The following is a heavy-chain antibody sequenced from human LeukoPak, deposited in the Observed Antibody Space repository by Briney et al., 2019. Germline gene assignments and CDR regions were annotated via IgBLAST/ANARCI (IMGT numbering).Heavy chain of an antibody. Sequence: ASVKVSCKASGYTFTGYYMHWVRQAPGQGLEWMGWINPNSGGTNYAQKFQGRVTMTRDTSISTAYMELSRLRSDDTAVYYCARGRIAAAGTQGYRWFDPWGQGTLVTVSS. D-gene: IGHD6-13*01. J-gene: IGHJ5*02. CDR3: ARGRIAAAGTQGYRWFDP. V-gene: IGHV1-2*02. CDR1: GYTFTGYY. CDR2: INPNSGGT.